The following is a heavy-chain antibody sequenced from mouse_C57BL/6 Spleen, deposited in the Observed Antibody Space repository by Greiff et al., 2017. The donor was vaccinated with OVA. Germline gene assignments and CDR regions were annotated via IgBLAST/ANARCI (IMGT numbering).Heavy chain of an antibody. V-gene: IGHV5-17*01. J-gene: IGHJ1*03. CDR1: GFTFSDYG. Sequence: EVKLMESGGGLVKPGGSLKLSCAASGFTFSDYGMHWVRQAPEKGLEWVAYISSGSSTIYYADKVKGRFTISSDNAKNTLFLQMTSLRSEDTAMYYCARDYYGSSYEGYFDVWGTGTTVTVSS. D-gene: IGHD1-1*01. CDR3: ARDYYGSSYEGYFDV. CDR2: ISSGSSTI.